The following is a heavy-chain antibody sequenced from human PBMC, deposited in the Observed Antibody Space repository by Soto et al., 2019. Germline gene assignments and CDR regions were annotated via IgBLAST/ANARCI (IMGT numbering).Heavy chain of an antibody. CDR1: GFTFSSYT. CDR2: ISSSGSTI. V-gene: IGHV3-21*01. J-gene: IGHJ4*02. CDR3: ARDVTYCGGDCPLGELSYFDY. Sequence: EVQLVESGGGLVKPGGSLRLSCAASGFTFSSYTMNWVRQAPGKGLEWVSSISSSGSTIYYADSVKGRFTISRDNAKNSLYLQMNSLRAEDTAVYYCARDVTYCGGDCPLGELSYFDYWGQGTLVTVSS. D-gene: IGHD2-21*02.